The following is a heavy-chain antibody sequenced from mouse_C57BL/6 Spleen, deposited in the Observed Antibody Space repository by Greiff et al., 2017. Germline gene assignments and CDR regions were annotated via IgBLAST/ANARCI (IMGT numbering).Heavy chain of an antibody. Sequence: VQLQQPGTELVKPGASVKLSCTASGYTFTSYWMHWVKQRPEQGLEWIGNINPGNGGTNYTEKFKSQATMTVDKSSSTAYMQLSSLTSEDSAVYYCAKYDGYCWAAYWGQGTLVTVSA. J-gene: IGHJ3*01. CDR3: AKYDGYCWAAY. D-gene: IGHD2-3*01. CDR2: INPGNGGT. V-gene: IGHV1-53*01. CDR1: GYTFTSYW.